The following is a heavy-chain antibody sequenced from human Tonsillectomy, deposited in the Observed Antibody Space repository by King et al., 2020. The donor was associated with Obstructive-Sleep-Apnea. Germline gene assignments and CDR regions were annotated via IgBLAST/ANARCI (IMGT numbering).Heavy chain of an antibody. CDR1: GGSISSSSYY. J-gene: IGHJ4*02. CDR3: ARDIVVVVAARNEMGFDY. D-gene: IGHD2-15*01. CDR2: IYYSGST. V-gene: IGHV4-39*07. Sequence: QLQESGPGLVKPSETLSLTCTVSGGSISSSSYYWGWIRQPPGKGLEWIGSIYYSGSTYYNPSLKSRVTISVDTSKNQCSLKLSSVTAADTAVYYCARDIVVVVAARNEMGFDYWGQGTLVTVSS.